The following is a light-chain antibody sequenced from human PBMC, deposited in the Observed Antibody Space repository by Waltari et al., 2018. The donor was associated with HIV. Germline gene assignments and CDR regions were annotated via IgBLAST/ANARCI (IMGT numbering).Light chain of an antibody. CDR2: AVS. CDR3: SSYSRSSTLVL. V-gene: IGLV2-14*03. CDR1: SGDIGGFDY. J-gene: IGLJ2*01. Sequence: QSALTQPASVSGSPGQSITISCTGASGDIGGFDYVARYQHPTATVPKLIIYAVSDRPSGVSNRFSGSKSVSTASLSISGLQAEDEAVYYCSSYSRSSTLVLFGGGTKLTVL.